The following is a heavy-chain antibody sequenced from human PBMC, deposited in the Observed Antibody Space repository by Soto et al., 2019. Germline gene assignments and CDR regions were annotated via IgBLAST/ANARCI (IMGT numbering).Heavy chain of an antibody. D-gene: IGHD6-19*01. Sequence: ASVKVSCKASGYTFTSYDINWVRQATGQGLEWMGWMNPNSGNTGYAQKFQGRVTMTRNTSISTAYMELSSLRSEDTAVYYCARYSSGWYDASDIWAQGTMVTVPS. CDR1: GYTFTSYD. J-gene: IGHJ3*02. V-gene: IGHV1-8*01. CDR2: MNPNSGNT. CDR3: ARYSSGWYDASDI.